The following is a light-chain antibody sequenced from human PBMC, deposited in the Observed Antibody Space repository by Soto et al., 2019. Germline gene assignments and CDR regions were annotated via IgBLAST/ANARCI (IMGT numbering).Light chain of an antibody. CDR2: GAS. V-gene: IGKV3-15*01. CDR1: QSVSSN. J-gene: IGKJ1*01. CDR3: QQYNNWPATWT. Sequence: EIVMTQSPATLSVSPGERATLSCRASQSVSSNLAWYQQKPGQAPRLLIYGASTRATGIPARFSGSGSGTEFTLNISILQSEDFAVYYCQQYNNWPATWTFGQWTKVEIK.